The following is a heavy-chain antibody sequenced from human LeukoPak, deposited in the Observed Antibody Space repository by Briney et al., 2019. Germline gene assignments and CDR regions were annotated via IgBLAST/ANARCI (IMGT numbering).Heavy chain of an antibody. CDR2: IYTRRTT. D-gene: IGHD5-18*01. Sequence: SETLSLTCTVSGGSIRSGSYYWSWIRQPAGKGLEWIGHIYTRRTTNYNPPVKSRVTVSLDTSKNQISLKLSSVTAADTAIYYCARVYTVMGATTVDHYHYYMDVWGKGTTVTVSS. J-gene: IGHJ6*03. CDR1: GGSIRSGSYY. V-gene: IGHV4-61*09. CDR3: ARVYTVMGATTVDHYHYYMDV.